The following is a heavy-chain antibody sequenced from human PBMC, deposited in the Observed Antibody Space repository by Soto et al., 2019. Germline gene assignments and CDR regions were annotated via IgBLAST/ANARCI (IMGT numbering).Heavy chain of an antibody. D-gene: IGHD6-6*01. Sequence: SETLSLTCTVSGGSVSSGSYYWSWIRQPPGKGLEWIGYIYYSGSTNYNPSLKSRVTISVDTSKNQFSLKLSSVTAADTAVYYCAVEYSSSSRVGYFDYWGQGTLVTVSS. CDR2: IYYSGST. CDR1: GGSVSSGSYY. V-gene: IGHV4-61*01. J-gene: IGHJ4*02. CDR3: AVEYSSSSRVGYFDY.